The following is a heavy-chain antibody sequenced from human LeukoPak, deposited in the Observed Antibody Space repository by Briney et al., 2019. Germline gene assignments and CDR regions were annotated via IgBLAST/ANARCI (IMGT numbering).Heavy chain of an antibody. CDR3: ARAQHPEYYDFWSGYSRTSRFDY. CDR1: GYTFTSYA. Sequence: ASVKVSCKASGYTFTSYAMHWVRQAPGQRLEWMGWINAGNGNTKYSQKFQGRVTITRETSASTAYMELSSLRSEDTAVYYCARAQHPEYYDFWSGYSRTSRFDYWGQGTLVTVSS. V-gene: IGHV1-3*01. CDR2: INAGNGNT. D-gene: IGHD3-3*01. J-gene: IGHJ4*02.